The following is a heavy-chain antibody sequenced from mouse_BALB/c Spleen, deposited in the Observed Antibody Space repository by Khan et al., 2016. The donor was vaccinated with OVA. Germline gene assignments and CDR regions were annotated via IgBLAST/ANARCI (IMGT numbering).Heavy chain of an antibody. D-gene: IGHD1-1*01. Sequence: EVELVESGGGLVKPGGSLKLSCAASGFTFSSYALSWVRQTPEKRLEWVATISSGGSYTYYPGSVKGRFTISRDHARNTLYLQMSSLRSEDTAMYYCARTHGYYGSNYFDYWGQGSTLTVSS. CDR2: ISSGGSYT. CDR1: GFTFSSYA. V-gene: IGHV5-9-3*01. J-gene: IGHJ2*01. CDR3: ARTHGYYGSNYFDY.